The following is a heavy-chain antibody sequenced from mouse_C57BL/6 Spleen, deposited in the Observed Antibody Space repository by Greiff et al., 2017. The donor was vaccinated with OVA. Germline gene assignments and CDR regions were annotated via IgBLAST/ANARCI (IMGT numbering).Heavy chain of an antibody. J-gene: IGHJ1*03. Sequence: VQLQESGPELVQPGASVKISCKASGYAFSSSWMNWVKQRPGKGLEWIGRIYPGDGDTNYNGKFKGKATLTADKSSSTAYMQLSSLTSEDSAVYFCARSGSSSSGYFDVWGTGTTVTVSS. CDR3: ARSGSSSSGYFDV. V-gene: IGHV1-82*01. CDR1: GYAFSSSW. CDR2: IYPGDGDT. D-gene: IGHD1-3*01.